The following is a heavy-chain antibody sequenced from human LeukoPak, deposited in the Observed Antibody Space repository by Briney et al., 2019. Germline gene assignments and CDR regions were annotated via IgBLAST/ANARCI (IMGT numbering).Heavy chain of an antibody. CDR1: GYTFTSYG. Sequence: GASVKVSCKASGYTFTSYGISWVRQAPGQGLEWMGWISAYNGNTNYAQKLQGRVTMTTDTSTSTAYMELRSLRSDDTAVYYCARWWDDGSGYSYNYGMDVWGQGTTVTVSS. CDR2: ISAYNGNT. D-gene: IGHD3-22*01. V-gene: IGHV1-18*01. J-gene: IGHJ6*02. CDR3: ARWWDDGSGYSYNYGMDV.